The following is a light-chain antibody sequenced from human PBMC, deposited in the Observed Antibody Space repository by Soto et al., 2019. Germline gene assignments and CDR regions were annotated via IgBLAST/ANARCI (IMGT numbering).Light chain of an antibody. CDR1: QDITNF. J-gene: IGKJ5*01. Sequence: DIQMTQSPSSLSASVGDRVTITCQASQDITNFLNWYQQKPGKAPRLLISDASHLEVGVPSRFSGRGSGTEFTFTISSLQPEDIATYYCQQYYTFPPFGQGTRLEIK. CDR3: QQYYTFPP. CDR2: DAS. V-gene: IGKV1-33*01.